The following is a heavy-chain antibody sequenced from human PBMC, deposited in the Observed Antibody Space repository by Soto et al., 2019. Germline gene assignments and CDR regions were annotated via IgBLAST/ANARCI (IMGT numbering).Heavy chain of an antibody. CDR1: GYSFTSYW. V-gene: IGHV5-51*01. CDR3: ARHKSRQWLVLSAFDI. J-gene: IGHJ3*02. CDR2: IYPGDSDT. Sequence: GESLKISCKGSGYSFTSYWIGWVRQMPGKGLEWMGIIYPGDSDTRYSPSFQGQVTISADKSISTAYLQWSSLKASDTAMYYCARHKSRQWLVLSAFDIWGQGTMVTV. D-gene: IGHD6-19*01.